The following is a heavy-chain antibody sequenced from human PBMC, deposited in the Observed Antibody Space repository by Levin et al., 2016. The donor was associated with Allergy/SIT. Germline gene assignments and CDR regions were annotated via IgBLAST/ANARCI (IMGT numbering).Heavy chain of an antibody. CDR2: MNPNSGNT. D-gene: IGHD1-14*01. Sequence: WVRQAPGQGLELMGWMNPNSGNTGYAQKFQGRVTMTRNTSINTAYMELSSLTSEDTAVYYCARGLITASGYGLDVWGQGTTVTVSS. J-gene: IGHJ6*02. V-gene: IGHV1-8*01. CDR3: ARGLITASGYGLDV.